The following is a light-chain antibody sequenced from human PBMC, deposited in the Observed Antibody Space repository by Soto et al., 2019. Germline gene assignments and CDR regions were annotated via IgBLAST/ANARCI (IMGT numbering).Light chain of an antibody. CDR2: GAS. Sequence: IVLTPSPGTLSLSPVERATLSCRASQTLSNSSIAWYQQKPGQAPRLLIYGASSRATGIPDRFSGSGSGTDFSLTISRLQPEDFAVYYCQQHGDSPITFGQGTRLDIK. CDR1: QTLSNSS. J-gene: IGKJ5*01. CDR3: QQHGDSPIT. V-gene: IGKV3-20*01.